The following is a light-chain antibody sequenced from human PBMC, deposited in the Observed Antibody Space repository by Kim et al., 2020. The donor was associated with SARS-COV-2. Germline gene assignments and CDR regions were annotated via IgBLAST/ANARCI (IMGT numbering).Light chain of an antibody. CDR1: SCSMSSNY. J-gene: IGLJ3*02. CDR2: EDD. Sequence: GYAVTISGTRSSCSMSSNYVQWYQRLQVSAPTTVIDEDDQRPSVVPALFSGSIGSSSNSASLTISRLKTEDEADYYYQSYDDNSQVFGGGDQLTVL. CDR3: QSYDDNSQV. V-gene: IGLV6-57*03.